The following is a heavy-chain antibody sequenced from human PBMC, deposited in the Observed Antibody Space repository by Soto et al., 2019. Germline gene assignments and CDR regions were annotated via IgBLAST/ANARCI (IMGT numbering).Heavy chain of an antibody. CDR3: ARVVTVVKSFHYWYFDL. D-gene: IGHD2-15*01. J-gene: IGHJ2*01. CDR1: GGTFSSYA. Sequence: QVQLVQSGAEVKKPGSSVKVSCKASGGTFSSYAISWVRQAPGQGLEWMGGIIPIFGTANYAQKFQGRVTITADEYKSTAYMELSSLRSEDTAVYYCARVVTVVKSFHYWYFDLWGRGTLVTVSS. CDR2: IIPIFGTA. V-gene: IGHV1-69*12.